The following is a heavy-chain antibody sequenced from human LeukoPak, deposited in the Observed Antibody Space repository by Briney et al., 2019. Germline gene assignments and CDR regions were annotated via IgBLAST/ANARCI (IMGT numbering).Heavy chain of an antibody. CDR1: GYTFTSYG. V-gene: IGHV1-18*01. CDR3: ARVSRQQLVPGYYFDY. Sequence: ASVKVSCKASGYTFTSYGISWVRQAPGQGLEWVGWISAYNGNTNYAQKLQGRVTMTTDTSTSSAYMELRSLRSDDTAVYYCARVSRQQLVPGYYFDYWGQGTLVTVSS. D-gene: IGHD6-13*01. J-gene: IGHJ4*02. CDR2: ISAYNGNT.